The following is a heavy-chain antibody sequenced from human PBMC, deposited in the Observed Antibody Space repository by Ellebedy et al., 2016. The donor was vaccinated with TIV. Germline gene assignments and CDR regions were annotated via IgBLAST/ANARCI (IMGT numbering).Heavy chain of an antibody. V-gene: IGHV3-33*01. CDR1: GFSFRTYG. CDR3: ARDYGGDSGWLDY. D-gene: IGHD2-21*02. CDR2: IWYDGSGE. Sequence: PGGSLRLSCEASGFSFRTYGMPWVRQAPGKGLEWVAVIWYDGSGELYADSVKGRFTMSRDAAKNTLHLHTNNLRVEDTAVYYCARDYGGDSGWLDYWGQGTLVIVSS. J-gene: IGHJ4*02.